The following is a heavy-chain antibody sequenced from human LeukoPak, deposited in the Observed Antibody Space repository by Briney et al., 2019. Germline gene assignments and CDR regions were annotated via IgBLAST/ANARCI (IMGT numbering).Heavy chain of an antibody. V-gene: IGHV3-9*01. D-gene: IGHD6-19*01. CDR3: AKDTGGVAVATCALDY. Sequence: GGSLRLSCATSGFSFSSYNMNWVRQAPGKGLEWVSGISWNSGSIGYADSVKGRFTISRDNAKNSLYLQVNSLRAEDTALYYCAKDTGGVAVATCALDYWGQGTLVTVSS. J-gene: IGHJ4*02. CDR2: ISWNSGSI. CDR1: GFSFSSYN.